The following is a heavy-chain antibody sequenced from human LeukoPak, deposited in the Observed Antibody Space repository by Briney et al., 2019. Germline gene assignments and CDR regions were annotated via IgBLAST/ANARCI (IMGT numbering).Heavy chain of an antibody. CDR2: IKQDGSEK. V-gene: IGHV3-7*01. J-gene: IGHJ4*02. CDR3: ARDGCSGGSCYLPDY. D-gene: IGHD2-15*01. Sequence: GGSLRLSCAASGFTFSSYWMSWVRQAPGKGLEWVANIKQDGSEKYYVDSVKGRFTISRDNAKNSLYLQMNSLRAEDTAVYYCARDGCSGGSCYLPDYWGQGTLVTVSS. CDR1: GFTFSSYW.